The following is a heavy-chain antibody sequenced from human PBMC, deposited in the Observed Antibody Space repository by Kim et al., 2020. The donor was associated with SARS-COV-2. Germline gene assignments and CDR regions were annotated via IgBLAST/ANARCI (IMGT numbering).Heavy chain of an antibody. J-gene: IGHJ3*02. V-gene: IGHV4-31*02. CDR3: AREGVTGTKPSLRAYDAFDI. Sequence: RVTISVDTSKNQFSLKLSSVTAADTAVYYCAREGVTGTKPSLRAYDAFDIWGQGTMVTVSS. D-gene: IGHD1-7*01.